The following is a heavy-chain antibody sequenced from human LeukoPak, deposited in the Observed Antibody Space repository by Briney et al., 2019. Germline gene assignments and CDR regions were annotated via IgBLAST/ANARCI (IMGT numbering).Heavy chain of an antibody. CDR1: GGSISSRSYY. J-gene: IGHJ5*02. CDR3: ATHIVVVPAASIRFDP. CDR2: IYYSGST. Sequence: SETLSLTCTVSGGSISSRSYYWGWIRQPPGKGREWFGSIYYSGSTYYNPSLKSRVTISVDTSKNQCSLKLSSVTAADTAVYYCATHIVVVPAASIRFDPWGQGTLVTVSS. V-gene: IGHV4-39*01. D-gene: IGHD2-2*01.